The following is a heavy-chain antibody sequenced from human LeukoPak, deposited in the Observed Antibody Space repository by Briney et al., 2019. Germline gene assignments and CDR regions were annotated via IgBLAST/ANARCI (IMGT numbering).Heavy chain of an antibody. D-gene: IGHD1-26*01. CDR1: GFTFSSYW. V-gene: IGHV3-74*01. CDR2: INTDGSST. CDR3: AKIVGAGGGWVGHIDY. Sequence: PGGSLRLSCAASGFTFSSYWMHWVRQAPGKGLVWVSHINTDGSSTNYADSVKGRFTISRDNSKNTLYLQMNSLRAEDTAVYYCAKIVGAGGGWVGHIDYWGQGTLVTVSS. J-gene: IGHJ4*02.